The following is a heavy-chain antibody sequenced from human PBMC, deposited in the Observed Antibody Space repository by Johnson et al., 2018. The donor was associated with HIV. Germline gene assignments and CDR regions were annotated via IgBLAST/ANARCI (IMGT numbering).Heavy chain of an antibody. CDR2: ISYDGSNK. D-gene: IGHD2/OR15-2a*01. V-gene: IGHV3-30*04. CDR1: GFTFSSCP. J-gene: IGHJ3*02. CDR3: AIDCRNSTSCLAFDI. Sequence: VQLVESGGGVVQPGRSLRLSCAASGFTFSSCPMHWVRQAPGKGLEWVAVISYDGSNKYYADSVRGRFTISRDNSKNTVFLQMNSLRAEDTALYYCAIDCRNSTSCLAFDIWGQGTRVTVSS.